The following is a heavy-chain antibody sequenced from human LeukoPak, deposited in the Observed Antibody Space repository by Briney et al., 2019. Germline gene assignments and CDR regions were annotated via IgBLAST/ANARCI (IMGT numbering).Heavy chain of an antibody. Sequence: PGRSLRLSCAASGFTFDDYAMHWVRQAPGKGLEWVSGISWNSGSIGYADSVKSRFTISRDNAKNSLYLQMNSLRAEDTALYYCAKDTDTAMFGYWGQGTLVTVSS. D-gene: IGHD5-18*01. J-gene: IGHJ4*02. CDR3: AKDTDTAMFGY. CDR1: GFTFDDYA. CDR2: ISWNSGSI. V-gene: IGHV3-9*01.